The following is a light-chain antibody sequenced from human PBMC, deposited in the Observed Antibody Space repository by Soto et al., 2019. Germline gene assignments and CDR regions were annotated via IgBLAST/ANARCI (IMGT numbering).Light chain of an antibody. Sequence: QSALTQPASVSGSPGPSITISCTGTSSDVGSYNLVSWYQQHPGKAPKLMIYEGSKRTSGVSNRFSGSKSGNTASLTISGLQAEDEADYYCCSYAGSSTFREVFGGGTKLTVL. CDR1: SSDVGSYNL. J-gene: IGLJ2*01. CDR2: EGS. CDR3: CSYAGSSTFREV. V-gene: IGLV2-23*03.